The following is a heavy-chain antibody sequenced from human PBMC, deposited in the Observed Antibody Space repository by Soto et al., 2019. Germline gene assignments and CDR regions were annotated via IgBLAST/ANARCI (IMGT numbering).Heavy chain of an antibody. D-gene: IGHD5-12*01. CDR1: GYSFTSYW. V-gene: IGHV5-10-1*01. CDR2: IDPSDSYT. CDR3: ATSGEYSGYGYHDAFDI. Sequence: GESLKISCKGSGYSFTSYWISWVRQMPGKGLEWMGRIDPSDSYTNYSPSFQGHVTISADKSISTAYLQWSSLKASDTAMYYCATSGEYSGYGYHDAFDIWGQGTMVTVSS. J-gene: IGHJ3*02.